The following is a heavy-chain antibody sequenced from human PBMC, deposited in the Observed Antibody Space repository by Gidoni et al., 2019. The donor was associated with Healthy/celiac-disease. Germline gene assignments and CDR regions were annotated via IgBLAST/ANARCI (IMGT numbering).Heavy chain of an antibody. CDR1: GFTFSSES. D-gene: IGHD6-13*01. Sequence: EVQLVESGGGLVKPGGSLRLSCAASGFTFSSESMTGIRQAPGKGREWVSSLCSSSSYIFSADSLKGLFTSSRDNANNYFSLPMNSLRSEDTAVYYCARAGYSIAPGGHWVQGTLVTVSS. CDR3: ARAGYSIAPGGH. CDR2: LCSSSSYI. J-gene: IGHJ4*02. V-gene: IGHV3-21*01.